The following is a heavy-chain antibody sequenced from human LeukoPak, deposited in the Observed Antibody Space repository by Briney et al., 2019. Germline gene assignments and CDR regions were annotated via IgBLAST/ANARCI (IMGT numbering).Heavy chain of an antibody. V-gene: IGHV3-21*01. CDR2: IGSSSSYI. J-gene: IGHJ3*02. Sequence: GGSLRLSCVASGFTFSSYSIGWVRQAPGKGLEWVSSIGSSSSYIYYADSVKGRFTISRDNAKNSLYLQMNSLRAEDTALYYCARDITLDAFDIWGQGTMVTVSS. CDR3: ARDITLDAFDI. CDR1: GFTFSSYS. D-gene: IGHD3-16*01.